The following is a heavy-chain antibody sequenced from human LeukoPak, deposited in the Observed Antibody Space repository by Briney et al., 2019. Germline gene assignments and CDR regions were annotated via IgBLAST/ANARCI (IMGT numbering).Heavy chain of an antibody. J-gene: IGHJ6*03. V-gene: IGHV1-8*01. D-gene: IGHD6-6*01. CDR2: MNPNSGNT. Sequence: ASVTVSCKASGYTFTSYDINWVRQATGQGLEWMGWMNPNSGNTGYAQKFQGRVTMTRNTSISTAYMELSSLRSEDTAVYYCARALYSSSSFFSYYYYMDVWGKGTTVTVSS. CDR1: GYTFTSYD. CDR3: ARALYSSSSFFSYYYYMDV.